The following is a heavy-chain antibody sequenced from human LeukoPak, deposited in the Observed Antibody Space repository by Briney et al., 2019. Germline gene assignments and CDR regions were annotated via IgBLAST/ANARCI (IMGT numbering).Heavy chain of an antibody. CDR2: ISSSGSTI. CDR1: GFTFSSYE. D-gene: IGHD6-19*01. Sequence: GGSLRLSCAASGFTFSSYEMNWVRQAPGKGLEWVSYISSSGSTIYYADSVKGRFTISRDNAKNSLYLQMNSLRAEDTAVYYCARDTLVERLPGYSSGWYVRAIDYWGQGTLVTVSS. CDR3: ARDTLVERLPGYSSGWYVRAIDY. V-gene: IGHV3-48*03. J-gene: IGHJ4*02.